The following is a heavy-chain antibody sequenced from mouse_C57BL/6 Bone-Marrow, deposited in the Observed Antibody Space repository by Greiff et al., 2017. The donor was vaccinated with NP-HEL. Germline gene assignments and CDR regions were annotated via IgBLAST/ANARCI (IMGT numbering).Heavy chain of an antibody. V-gene: IGHV1-82*01. CDR3: ARSGGYFDV. CDR1: GYAFSSSW. J-gene: IGHJ1*03. CDR2: IYPGDGDT. Sequence: QVQLQQSGPELVKPGASVKISCKASGYAFSSSWMNWVKQRPGKGLEWIGRIYPGDGDTNYNGKFKGKATLTADKSSSTAYMQLSSLTSEDSAVYFWARSGGYFDVWGTGTTVTVSS. D-gene: IGHD3-1*01.